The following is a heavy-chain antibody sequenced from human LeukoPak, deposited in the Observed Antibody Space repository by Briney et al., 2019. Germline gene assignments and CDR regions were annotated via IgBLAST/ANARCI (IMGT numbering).Heavy chain of an antibody. Sequence: SETLSLTCAVYGGSFSGYYWSWIRQAPGKGLEWIGTIYYSGTTYYNPSLKSRVTISVDTSKNQFSLKLTSVGAEDTAVYYCARSPRGSGSSTLLGVAFDLWGHGTKVTVSS. CDR3: ARSPRGSGSSTLLGVAFDL. J-gene: IGHJ3*01. CDR2: IYYSGTT. V-gene: IGHV4-34*01. D-gene: IGHD3-10*01. CDR1: GGSFSGYY.